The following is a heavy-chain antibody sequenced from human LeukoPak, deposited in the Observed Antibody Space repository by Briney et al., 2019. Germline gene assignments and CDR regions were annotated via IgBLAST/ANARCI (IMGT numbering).Heavy chain of an antibody. V-gene: IGHV3-7*03. CDR3: ARGLRHDYGDYGGAGDY. CDR2: IKQDGSDK. D-gene: IGHD4-17*01. CDR1: GFTFSTYW. Sequence: GGSLRLSCAASGFTFSTYWMSWVRQAPGKGLGWVANIKQDGSDKYYVDSVKGRFTISRDNAKNSLYLQMNSLRAEDTAVYYCARGLRHDYGDYGGAGDYWGQGTLVTVSS. J-gene: IGHJ4*02.